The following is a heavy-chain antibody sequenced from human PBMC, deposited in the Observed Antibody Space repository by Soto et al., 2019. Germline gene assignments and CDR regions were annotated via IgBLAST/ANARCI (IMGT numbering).Heavy chain of an antibody. V-gene: IGHV3-30*18. J-gene: IGHJ3*02. Sequence: QVQLVESGGGVVQPGRSLRLSCAASGFTFSSYGMHWVRQAPGKGLEWVAVISYDGSNKYYADSVKGRFTISRDNSKNTLYLQMNSLRAEDTAVYYCAKGPQWLAAFDIWGQGTMVIVSS. CDR2: ISYDGSNK. CDR1: GFTFSSYG. CDR3: AKGPQWLAAFDI. D-gene: IGHD6-19*01.